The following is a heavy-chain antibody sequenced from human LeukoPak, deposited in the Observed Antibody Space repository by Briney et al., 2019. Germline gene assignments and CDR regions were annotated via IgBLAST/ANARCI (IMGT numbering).Heavy chain of an antibody. CDR1: GGSFSGYN. D-gene: IGHD3-3*01. V-gene: IGHV4-34*01. CDR3: ARVPPRDFFPGGTAFDY. CDR2: INHSGST. J-gene: IGHJ4*02. Sequence: SETLSLTCAVDGGSFSGYNWSWIRQPPGKGLEWIGEINHSGSTNYNPSLKSQVTISVDTSKNQFSLKLSSLNAADTAVYYCARVPPRDFFPGGTAFDYWGQGTLVTVSS.